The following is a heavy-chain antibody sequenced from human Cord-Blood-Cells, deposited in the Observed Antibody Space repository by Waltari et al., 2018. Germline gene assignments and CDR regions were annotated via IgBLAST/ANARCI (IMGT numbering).Heavy chain of an antibody. J-gene: IGHJ4*02. CDR1: GGTFSSYA. V-gene: IGHV1-69*01. D-gene: IGHD3-9*01. CDR3: ARSIGYDILTGYYYYFDY. Sequence: QVQLVQSGAEVKKPGSSVKVSCKASGGTFSSYATRWLRQAPGQGLEWMGGIIPIFGTANYAQKFQGRVTITADESTSTAYMELSSLGSEDTAVYYCARSIGYDILTGYYYYFDYWGQGTLVTVSS. CDR2: IIPIFGTA.